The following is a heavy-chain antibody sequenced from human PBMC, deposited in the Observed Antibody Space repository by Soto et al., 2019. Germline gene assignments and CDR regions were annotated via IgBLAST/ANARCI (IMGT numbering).Heavy chain of an antibody. V-gene: IGHV4-61*01. D-gene: IGHD1-26*01. CDR1: GGSLNSSSHY. Sequence: KASETLSLTCTVSGGSLNSSSHYWSWIRQPPGKGLEWIGYIHYFGSTKYNPSLESRVVISVDTSKNQFSLKVPSVTAADTAIYFCARGGSYVGFDSWGQGARVTVS. CDR2: IHYFGST. CDR3: ARGGSYVGFDS. J-gene: IGHJ4*02.